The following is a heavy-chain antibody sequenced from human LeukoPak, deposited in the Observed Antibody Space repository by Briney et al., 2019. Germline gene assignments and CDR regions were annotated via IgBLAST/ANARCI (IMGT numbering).Heavy chain of an antibody. CDR2: IYYSGST. V-gene: IGHV4-39*07. Sequence: SETLSLTCTVSGGSISNSSYYWGWIRQPPGKGLEWIGSIYYSGSTYYNPSLKSRVTVSVDTSKNHFSLRLSSVTAADTAVYYRARDGTDYEFDYWGQGALVTVSS. J-gene: IGHJ4*02. CDR1: GGSISNSSYY. CDR3: ARDGTDYEFDY. D-gene: IGHD4-17*01.